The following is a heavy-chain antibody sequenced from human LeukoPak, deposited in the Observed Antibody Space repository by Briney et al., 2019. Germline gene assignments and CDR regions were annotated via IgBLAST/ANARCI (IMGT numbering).Heavy chain of an antibody. J-gene: IGHJ5*02. CDR3: ARVGGGYCSSTSCYRREAWFDP. CDR2: T. Sequence: TNYPQKFQGRVTMTRDTSISTAYMELSRLRAEDTAVYYCARVGGGYCSSTSCYRREAWFDPWGQGTLVTVSS. D-gene: IGHD2-2*02. V-gene: IGHV1-2*02.